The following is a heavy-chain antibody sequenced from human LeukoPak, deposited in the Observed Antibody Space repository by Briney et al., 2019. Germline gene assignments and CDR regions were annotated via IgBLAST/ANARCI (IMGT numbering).Heavy chain of an antibody. CDR3: ARINTTNYDFWSGYYSTVYYFDY. CDR2: ISSSSSYT. CDR1: GCTFSSDS. V-gene: IGHV3-21*01. J-gene: IGHJ4*02. Sequence: PGGSLRLSCAASGCTFSSDSMNWVRQAPGKGLEWVSSISSSSSYTYYADSVKSRFTISRDNAKNSLYLQMNSLRAEDTAVYYCARINTTNYDFWSGYYSTVYYFDYWGQGTLVTVSS. D-gene: IGHD3-3*01.